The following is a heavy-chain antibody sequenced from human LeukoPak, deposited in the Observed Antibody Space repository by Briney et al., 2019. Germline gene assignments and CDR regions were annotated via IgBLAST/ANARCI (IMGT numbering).Heavy chain of an antibody. J-gene: IGHJ4*02. V-gene: IGHV3-7*03. CDR2: INQDGREK. CDR3: ARWVLDY. Sequence: GGSLRLSCAASGFTFSSYAMSWVRQAPGKGLEWVANINQDGREKNYVDSVRGRFIISRDNAKNSLYLQMNSLRVEDTAVYYCARWVLDYWGQGTLVTVSS. D-gene: IGHD2-2*03. CDR1: GFTFSSYA.